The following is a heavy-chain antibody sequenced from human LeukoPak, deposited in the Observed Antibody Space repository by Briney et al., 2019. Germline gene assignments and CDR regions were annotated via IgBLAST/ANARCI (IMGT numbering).Heavy chain of an antibody. CDR1: GFTFSRNS. J-gene: IGHJ3*02. CDR2: ISTSSSYI. D-gene: IGHD3-22*01. Sequence: PGGPLRLSCAASGFTFSRNSMNWVRQAPGKGLEWVSSISTSSSYIYYADSVKGRFTISRDNAKNSLYLQMNSLRAEDTAVYYCARARDKYSSGYSDAFDIWGQGTMVTVSS. CDR3: ARARDKYSSGYSDAFDI. V-gene: IGHV3-21*01.